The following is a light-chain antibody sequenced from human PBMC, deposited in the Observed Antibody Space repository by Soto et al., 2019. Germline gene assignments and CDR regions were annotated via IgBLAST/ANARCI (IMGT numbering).Light chain of an antibody. V-gene: IGLV2-14*01. CDR2: EVS. Sequence: QSALTQPASVSGSPGQSITISCTGTSSDVGKYNYVSWYQQHPAQAPKLMIFEVSNRPSGVSNRFSGSKSGNTASLTISGLQAEDEAEYYCSSYTGSSINTVVFGGGTKLTVL. CDR1: SSDVGKYNY. CDR3: SSYTGSSINTVV. J-gene: IGLJ2*01.